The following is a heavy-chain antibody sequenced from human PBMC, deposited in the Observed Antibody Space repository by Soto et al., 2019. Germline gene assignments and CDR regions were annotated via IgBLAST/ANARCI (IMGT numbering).Heavy chain of an antibody. J-gene: IGHJ4*02. Sequence: SETLSLTCAVSGGSISSGGYSWSWIRQPPGKGLEWIGYIYYSGSTYYNPSLKSRVTISVDTSKNQFSLKLNSVTAADTAVYYCARMWSGYNSHWSQGTLVTVSS. CDR1: GGSISSGGYS. V-gene: IGHV4-31*11. CDR3: ARMWSGYNSH. D-gene: IGHD6-25*01. CDR2: IYYSGST.